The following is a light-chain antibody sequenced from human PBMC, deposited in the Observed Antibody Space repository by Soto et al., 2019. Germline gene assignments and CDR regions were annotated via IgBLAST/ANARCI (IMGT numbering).Light chain of an antibody. CDR2: AAS. Sequence: DIQMTQSPSSVSSSVGDRVTITCRASQGISSWLAWYQQKPGKAPKLLIYAASSLQSGVPSRFSGSGSGTVFPLTTSSRQPKDFATYYCHPANISPLTWGGGTRVNIK. V-gene: IGKV1-12*01. J-gene: IGKJ4*01. CDR3: HPANISPLT. CDR1: QGISSW.